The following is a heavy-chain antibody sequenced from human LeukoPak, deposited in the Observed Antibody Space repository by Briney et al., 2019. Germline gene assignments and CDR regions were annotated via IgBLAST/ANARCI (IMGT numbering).Heavy chain of an antibody. Sequence: ASVKVSFKASGYTFTVYYMHWVRQAPGQGLEWMGWINPNSGGTNYAQKFQGRVTMTRDTSISTAYMELSGLTSDDTAVYYCARPYCSGGFCHDYFDYWGQGTLVTVSS. V-gene: IGHV1-2*02. CDR1: GYTFTVYY. J-gene: IGHJ4*02. D-gene: IGHD2-15*01. CDR2: INPNSGGT. CDR3: ARPYCSGGFCHDYFDY.